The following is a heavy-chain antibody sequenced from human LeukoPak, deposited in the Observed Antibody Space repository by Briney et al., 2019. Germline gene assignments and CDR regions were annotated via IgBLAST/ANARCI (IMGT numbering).Heavy chain of an antibody. CDR1: GDSISSSY. Sequence: PSETLSLTCSVSGDSISSSYWNWIRQPAGKGLEWIGRIYNSGSTNSNPSLKSRVTMSVDTSKNQFSLNLSSVTAADTAVYYCPGGSRGYYFFYYWGQGTLGTVSP. CDR3: PGGSRGYYFFYY. D-gene: IGHD3-22*01. J-gene: IGHJ4*02. CDR2: IYNSGST. V-gene: IGHV4-4*07.